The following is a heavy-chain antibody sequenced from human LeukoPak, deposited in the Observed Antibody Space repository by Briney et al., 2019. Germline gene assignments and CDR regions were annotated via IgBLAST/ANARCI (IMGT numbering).Heavy chain of an antibody. V-gene: IGHV3-74*03. CDR3: ARGPQTADYWFDS. D-gene: IGHD1-1*01. J-gene: IGHJ5*01. CDR2: INSDGSSA. Sequence: GGSLRLSCVASGFIFSNTWMPWVRQAPGKGLVWIARINSDGSSATYVDSVEGRLTISRDNAKNTLYLEMNSLRVDDTAVYYCARGPQTADYWFDSWGQGTLVTVSS. CDR1: GFIFSNTW.